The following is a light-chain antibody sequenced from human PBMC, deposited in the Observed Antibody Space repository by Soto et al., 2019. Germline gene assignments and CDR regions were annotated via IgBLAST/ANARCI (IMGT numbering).Light chain of an antibody. CDR1: QSVVYSDGNTY. Sequence: DVVMTQSPLSLPVTLGQPASVSCRSSQSVVYSDGNTYLSWFQQRPGQSPRRLIYKVSNRDSGVPDRFSGSGSDTDFTLKISRVEAEDVGLYYCMQGTYWPYTFGQGTQLEIK. J-gene: IGKJ2*01. CDR3: MQGTYWPYT. V-gene: IGKV2-30*01. CDR2: KVS.